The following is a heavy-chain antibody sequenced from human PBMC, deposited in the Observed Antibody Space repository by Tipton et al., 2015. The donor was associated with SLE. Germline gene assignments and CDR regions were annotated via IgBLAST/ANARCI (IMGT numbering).Heavy chain of an antibody. CDR1: GGSISSGDYY. CDR3: ARGNFLTGYWMDV. V-gene: IGHV4-30-4*01. Sequence: LRLSCTVSGGSISSGDYYWSWIRQPPGKGLEWIGYIYYSGSTYYNPSLTSRVTISVDTSKNQFSLKLSSVTAADTAVYYCARGNFLTGYWMDVWGKGTTVTVSS. J-gene: IGHJ6*04. CDR2: IYYSGST. D-gene: IGHD3-9*01.